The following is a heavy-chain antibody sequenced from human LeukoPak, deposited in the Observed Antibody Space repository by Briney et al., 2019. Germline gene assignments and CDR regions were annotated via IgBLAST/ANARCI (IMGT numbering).Heavy chain of an antibody. CDR2: INTNTGNP. J-gene: IGHJ4*02. V-gene: IGHV7-4-1*02. D-gene: IGHD6-19*01. CDR1: GHTFTSYY. Sequence: ASVKVSCKASGHTFTSYYMHWVRQAPGQGLEWMGWINTNTGNPTYAQGFTGRFVFSLDTSVSTAYLQISSLRAEDTAVYYCARRLAVAHIDYWGQGTLVTVSS. CDR3: ARRLAVAHIDY.